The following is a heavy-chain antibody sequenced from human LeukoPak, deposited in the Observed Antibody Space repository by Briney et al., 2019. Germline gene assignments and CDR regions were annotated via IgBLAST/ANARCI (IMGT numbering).Heavy chain of an antibody. CDR1: GFTFSSYS. Sequence: GGSLRLSCAASGFTFSSYSMNWVRQAPGKGLEWVSYTSSSSSIICYADSVKGRFTISRDNAKNSLYLQMNSLRAEDTAVYYCARHSGGYAFDIWGQGTMVTVSS. CDR3: ARHSGGYAFDI. V-gene: IGHV3-48*01. D-gene: IGHD1-26*01. J-gene: IGHJ3*02. CDR2: TSSSSSII.